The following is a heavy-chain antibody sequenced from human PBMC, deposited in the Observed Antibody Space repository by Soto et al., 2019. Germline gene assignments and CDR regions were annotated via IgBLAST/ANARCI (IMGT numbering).Heavy chain of an antibody. J-gene: IGHJ4*02. CDR1: GFTFSSYA. V-gene: IGHV3-23*01. CDR2: ISGSGGST. D-gene: IGHD3-16*01. CDR3: VKIEARMGEQISFDY. Sequence: EVQLLESGGGLVQPGGSLRLSCAASGFTFSSYAMSWVRQAPGKGLEWVSAISGSGGSTYYADSVKGRFTISRDNSKNTLYLQMNSLRAEDTAVYYCVKIEARMGEQISFDYWGQGTLVTVSS.